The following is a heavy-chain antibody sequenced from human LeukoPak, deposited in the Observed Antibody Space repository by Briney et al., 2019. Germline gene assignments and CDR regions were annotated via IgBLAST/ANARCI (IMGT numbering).Heavy chain of an antibody. CDR2: INPNSGGT. D-gene: IGHD3-22*01. CDR1: GYTFTDYF. V-gene: IGHV1-2*02. Sequence: ASVKVSCKASGYTFTDYFMHWVRQAPGQGLEWMGWINPNSGGTNFAQKFQGRVTMTTDTSTSTAYMELRSLRSEDTAVYYCARAREDYYDSSGYYYEIDYWGQGTLVTVSS. J-gene: IGHJ4*02. CDR3: ARAREDYYDSSGYYYEIDY.